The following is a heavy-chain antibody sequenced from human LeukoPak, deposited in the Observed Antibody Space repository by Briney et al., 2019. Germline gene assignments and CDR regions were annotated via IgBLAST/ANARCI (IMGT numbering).Heavy chain of an antibody. Sequence: SETLSLTCTVSGGSISSGGYYWSWIRQHPGKGLEWIGYIYYSGSTYYNPSLKSRVTISVDTSKNQFSLKLSSVTAADTAVYYCARDQAADDAFDIWGQGTMVTVSS. CDR1: GGSISSGGYY. V-gene: IGHV4-31*03. D-gene: IGHD6-13*01. CDR3: ARDQAADDAFDI. J-gene: IGHJ3*02. CDR2: IYYSGST.